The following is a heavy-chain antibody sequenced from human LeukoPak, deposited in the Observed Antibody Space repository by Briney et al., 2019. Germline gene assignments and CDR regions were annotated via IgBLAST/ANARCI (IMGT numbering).Heavy chain of an antibody. CDR1: GYTFTSYG. J-gene: IGHJ6*03. V-gene: IGHV1-18*01. D-gene: IGHD3-10*01. Sequence: ASVKVSCKASGYTFTSYGISWVRQAPGQGLEWMGWISAYNGNTNYAQKLQGRVTMTTDTSTSTAYMELRSLRSDDTAVYYCAREGLLGSGSSYYYYYYMDVWGKGTTVTISS. CDR3: AREGLLGSGSSYYYYYYMDV. CDR2: ISAYNGNT.